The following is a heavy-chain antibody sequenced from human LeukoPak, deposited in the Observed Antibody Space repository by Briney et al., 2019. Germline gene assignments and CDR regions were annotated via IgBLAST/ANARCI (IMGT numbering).Heavy chain of an antibody. CDR1: GGSISSYY. Sequence: PSETLSLTCTVSGGSISSYYWSWIRQPAGKGLEWIGRIYTSGSTNYNPSLKSRVTMSVDTSKNQFSLKLSSVTAADTAVYYCARESLRYFDWLPLDYWGQGTLVTVSS. CDR3: ARESLRYFDWLPLDY. J-gene: IGHJ4*02. CDR2: IYTSGST. D-gene: IGHD3-9*01. V-gene: IGHV4-4*07.